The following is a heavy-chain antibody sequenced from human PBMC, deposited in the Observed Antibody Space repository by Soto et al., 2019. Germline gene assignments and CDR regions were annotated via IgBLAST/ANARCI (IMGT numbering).Heavy chain of an antibody. CDR2: INTSGNT. CDR3: ESFYDSGSGAAFHI. J-gene: IGHJ3*02. CDR1: GGSISSYY. Sequence: QVQLQESGPGLVKPSETLSLTCTVSGGSISSYYWSWIRQPAGTGLEWIGRINTSGNTNCNPSLKRLVTMSVDTSKNQFSLKLSSVTAADTAVYYCESFYDSGSGAAFHIWGQGTMVTVSS. V-gene: IGHV4-4*07. D-gene: IGHD3-10*01.